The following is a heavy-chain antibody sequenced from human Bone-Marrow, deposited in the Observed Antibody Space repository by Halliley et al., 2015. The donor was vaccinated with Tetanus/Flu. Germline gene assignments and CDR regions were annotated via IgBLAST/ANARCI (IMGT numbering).Heavy chain of an antibody. V-gene: IGHV4-59*01. D-gene: IGHD3-9*01. Sequence: EWIGSISFTGNTNYNPSLKSRVTISIDTSKNQLSLMLDSVTAADTAMYFCARDTGGYYNGWGQGSLVTVSS. J-gene: IGHJ4*02. CDR3: ARDTGGYYNG. CDR2: ISFTGNT.